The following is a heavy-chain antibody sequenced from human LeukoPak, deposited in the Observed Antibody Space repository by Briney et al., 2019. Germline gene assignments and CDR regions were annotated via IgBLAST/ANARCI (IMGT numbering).Heavy chain of an antibody. J-gene: IGHJ4*02. Sequence: SGTLSLTCTVSGGSVSSGSYYWSWIRQPPGKGLEWIGYIYFSGSTNYNPSLKSRVTISVDTSKNQFSLKLSSVTAADTAVYYCARGDGWYYFDFWGQGTLVTVSS. CDR3: ARGDGWYYFDF. V-gene: IGHV4-61*01. CDR2: IYFSGST. CDR1: GGSVSSGSYY. D-gene: IGHD6-19*01.